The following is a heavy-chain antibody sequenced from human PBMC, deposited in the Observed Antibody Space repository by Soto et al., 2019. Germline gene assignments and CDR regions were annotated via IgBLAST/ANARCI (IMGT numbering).Heavy chain of an antibody. CDR3: ARPSPPFFYGSGPWDV. CDR1: GGSISSTNW. Sequence: PSETLSLTCVVSGGSISSTNWWTWVRQTPGKGLEWIGYIYPSGSTNYNPSLKSRVTISVDTSKNQFSLKLSSLIAADTAVYYCARPSPPFFYGSGPWDVWGQGTTVTVSS. J-gene: IGHJ6*02. V-gene: IGHV4-4*02. CDR2: IYPSGST. D-gene: IGHD3-10*01.